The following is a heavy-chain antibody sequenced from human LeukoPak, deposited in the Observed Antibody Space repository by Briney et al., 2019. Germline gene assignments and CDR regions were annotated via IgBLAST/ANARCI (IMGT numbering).Heavy chain of an antibody. Sequence: SETLSLTCTVSGDSISSYYWSWIRQPPGKGLEWIGFIHYSGSTNYNPSLKSQVTILVETSKNQFSLKLSSVTTADTAVYYCARVVLGGYDSSYTTFDYWGQGTLVTVS. J-gene: IGHJ4*02. CDR2: IHYSGST. D-gene: IGHD6-13*01. V-gene: IGHV4-59*01. CDR3: ARVVLGGYDSSYTTFDY. CDR1: GDSISSYY.